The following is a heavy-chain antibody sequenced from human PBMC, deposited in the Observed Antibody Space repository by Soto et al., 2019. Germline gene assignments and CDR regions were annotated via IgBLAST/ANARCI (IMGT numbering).Heavy chain of an antibody. J-gene: IGHJ5*02. Sequence: SESMYITRSVSGGCICSSYWSWIRQPPGKGLEWNGYIYYSGSTNYNPSLKSRVTISVDTSKNQFSLKLSSVTAADTAVYYCARVRCGDRDDGSGSQLNWFDPWVQGTLVSVSS. V-gene: IGHV4-59*12. CDR3: ARVRCGDRDDGSGSQLNWFDP. CDR2: IYYSGST. D-gene: IGHD3-10*01. CDR1: GGCICSSY.